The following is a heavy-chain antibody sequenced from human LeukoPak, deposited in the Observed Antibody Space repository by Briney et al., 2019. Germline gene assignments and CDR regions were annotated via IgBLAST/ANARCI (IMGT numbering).Heavy chain of an antibody. J-gene: IGHJ4*02. CDR3: TTGPMITFGGVIVS. D-gene: IGHD3-16*02. CDR2: ISGSGGST. V-gene: IGHV3-23*01. CDR1: GFTFSSYA. Sequence: PGGSLRLSCAASGFTFSSYAMSWVRQAPGKGLEWVSAISGSGGSTYYADSVKGRFTISRDNSKNTLYLQMNSLRAEDTAVYYCTTGPMITFGGVIVSWGQGTLVTVSS.